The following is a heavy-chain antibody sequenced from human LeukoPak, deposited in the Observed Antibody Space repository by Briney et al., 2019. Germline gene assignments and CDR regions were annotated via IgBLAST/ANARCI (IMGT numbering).Heavy chain of an antibody. D-gene: IGHD4-17*01. CDR2: IIPIFGTA. CDR1: GGTFSSYA. J-gene: IGHJ3*02. V-gene: IGHV1-69*13. Sequence: SVKVSCKASGGTFSSYAISWVRQAPGQGLEWMGRIIPIFGTANYAQKFQGRVTITADESTSTAYMELSSLRSEDTAVYYCATRAYGDYEFVRALDIWGQGTMVTVSS. CDR3: ATRAYGDYEFVRALDI.